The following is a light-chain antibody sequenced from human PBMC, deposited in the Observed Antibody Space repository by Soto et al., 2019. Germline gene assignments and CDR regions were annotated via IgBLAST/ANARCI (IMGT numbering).Light chain of an antibody. CDR2: GAS. CDR3: QHDNNWPPFT. CDR1: QSVSSN. Sequence: EIVMTQSPATLSVSPGERATLSCRASQSVSSNLAWYQQKPGQAPRLLIYGASTRATGIPARFSGSGSGTEFTLTLSSLQSEDFAVYYCQHDNNWPPFTFGPGTKVDIK. V-gene: IGKV3-15*01. J-gene: IGKJ3*01.